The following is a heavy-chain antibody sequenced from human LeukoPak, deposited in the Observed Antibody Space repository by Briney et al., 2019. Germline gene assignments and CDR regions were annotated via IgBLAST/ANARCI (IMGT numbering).Heavy chain of an antibody. Sequence: PSETLSLTCTVSGGSISSYYWSWIRQPPGKGLEWIGYIYYSGSTNYNPSLKSRVTISVDTSKNQFSLKLSSVTAADTAVYYCARGSYSSSWLNAFDIWGQGTMVTVSS. V-gene: IGHV4-59*01. J-gene: IGHJ3*02. CDR2: IYYSGST. CDR3: ARGSYSSSWLNAFDI. D-gene: IGHD6-13*01. CDR1: GGSISSYY.